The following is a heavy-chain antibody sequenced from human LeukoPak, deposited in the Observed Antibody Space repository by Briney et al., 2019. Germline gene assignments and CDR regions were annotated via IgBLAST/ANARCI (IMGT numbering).Heavy chain of an antibody. CDR3: ARGRLKLVDY. D-gene: IGHD6-25*01. Sequence: GRSLRLSCAASGFTFSSYGMHWVRQAPGKGLEWVAVISYEGSNKYYADSVKGRFTISRDNSKNTLYLQMNSLRAEDTAVYYCARGRLKLVDYWGQGTLVTVSS. CDR1: GFTFSSYG. J-gene: IGHJ4*02. V-gene: IGHV3-30*03. CDR2: ISYEGSNK.